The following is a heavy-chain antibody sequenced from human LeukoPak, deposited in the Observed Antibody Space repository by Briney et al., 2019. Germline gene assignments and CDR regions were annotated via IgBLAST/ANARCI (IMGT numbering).Heavy chain of an antibody. Sequence: SSETLSLTCTVSGASINSHYWGWIRQPPGKGLEWIGSIYYSGSTYYNPSLKSRVTISVDTSKNQFSLKLRSVTAADTAVYYCARHVGYGNNWFDPWGQGTLVTVSS. CDR2: IYYSGST. D-gene: IGHD5-18*01. CDR1: GASINSHY. V-gene: IGHV4-59*08. CDR3: ARHVGYGNNWFDP. J-gene: IGHJ5*02.